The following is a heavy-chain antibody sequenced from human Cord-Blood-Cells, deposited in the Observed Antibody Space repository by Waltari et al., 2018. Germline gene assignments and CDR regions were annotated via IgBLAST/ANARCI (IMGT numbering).Heavy chain of an antibody. CDR3: ARGASSGYYYYYYYGMDV. Sequence: QVSLQQWGAGLLKPSETLSLTCAVYGGSFSGYYWSWIRQPPGKGLEWIGEIKHSGSTNDNPPRKSRVTISVDTSKNQFSLKLSSVTAADTAVYYCARGASSGYYYYYYYGMDVWGQGTTVTVAS. D-gene: IGHD3-22*01. CDR1: GGSFSGYY. V-gene: IGHV4-34*01. CDR2: IKHSGST. J-gene: IGHJ6*02.